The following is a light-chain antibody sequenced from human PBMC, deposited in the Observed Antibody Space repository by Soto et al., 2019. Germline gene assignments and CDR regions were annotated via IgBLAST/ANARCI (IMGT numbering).Light chain of an antibody. Sequence: ALTQPASLSGSPGQSISISCTGTSSYVGGFNYVSWYQQHPGKAPKLMIYDVSNRPSGVSDRFSGSKSGDTASLTISGLQAEDEADYYCASYTSSSTLDVFGTGTKLTVL. J-gene: IGLJ1*01. CDR3: ASYTSSSTLDV. V-gene: IGLV2-14*01. CDR1: SSYVGGFNY. CDR2: DVS.